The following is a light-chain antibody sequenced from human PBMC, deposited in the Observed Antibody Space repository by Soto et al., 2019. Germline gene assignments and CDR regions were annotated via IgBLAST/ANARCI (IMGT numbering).Light chain of an antibody. CDR3: QQYYTTPRT. V-gene: IGKV4-1*01. J-gene: IGKJ1*01. CDR1: QSVLYSSNNKNY. CDR2: WSS. Sequence: DIVMTQSPDSLAVSLGERATINCKSSQSVLYSSNNKNYLAWYQQQPGQPPKLLIYWSSTRESGVPDRFSGSGSGTDFTLTIISLQAEYAAVYYCQQYYTTPRTFGQGTKVEIK.